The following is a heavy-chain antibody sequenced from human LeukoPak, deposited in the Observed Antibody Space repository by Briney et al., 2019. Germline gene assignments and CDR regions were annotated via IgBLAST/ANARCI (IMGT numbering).Heavy chain of an antibody. Sequence: GGSLRLSCAASGFIFSSYAMNWVRQAPGKGLEWVSGISGGGGGTYYTESVKGRFTISTDNSKNTLYLQMNSLRAEDAAVYYCAKGGNDILTGVDPWGQGTLVTVSS. J-gene: IGHJ5*02. CDR1: GFIFSSYA. V-gene: IGHV3-23*01. D-gene: IGHD3-9*01. CDR3: AKGGNDILTGVDP. CDR2: ISGGGGGT.